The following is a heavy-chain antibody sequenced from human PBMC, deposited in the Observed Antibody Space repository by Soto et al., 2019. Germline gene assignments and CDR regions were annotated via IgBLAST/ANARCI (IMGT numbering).Heavy chain of an antibody. CDR3: ARHSWYLGDNFFRP. D-gene: IGHD6-13*01. J-gene: IGHJ5*02. Sequence: SETLSLTCGVYGGSFSGYYWSWIRQPPGKGLEWIGYIYYSGSTYYNPSLKSRVTISVDTSKNQFSLTLTSLTAADTAIYFCARHSWYLGDNFFRPWGQGTLVTVSS. CDR1: GGSFSGYY. CDR2: IYYSGST. V-gene: IGHV4-34*01.